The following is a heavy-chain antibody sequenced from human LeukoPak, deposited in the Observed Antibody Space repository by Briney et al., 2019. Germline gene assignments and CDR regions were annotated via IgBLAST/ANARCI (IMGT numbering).Heavy chain of an antibody. V-gene: IGHV3-21*01. CDR1: GFTFSSYS. CDR3: ARKDDSSGYYYTPPDY. D-gene: IGHD3-22*01. CDR2: ISSSSSYI. J-gene: IGHJ4*02. Sequence: GGSLRLSCAASGFTFSSYSMNWVRQAPGKGLEWVSSISSSSSYIYYADSVKGRFTISRDNAKNSLYLQMNSLRAEVTAVYYCARKDDSSGYYYTPPDYWGQGTLVTVSS.